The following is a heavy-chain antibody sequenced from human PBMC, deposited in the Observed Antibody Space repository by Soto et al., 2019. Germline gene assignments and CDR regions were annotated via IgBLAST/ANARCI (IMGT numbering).Heavy chain of an antibody. J-gene: IGHJ4*01. CDR1: GGFPSREHW. CDR3: VRSDATPPDH. V-gene: IGHV4-4*02. Sequence: SEALSPRRTVSGGFPSREHWWNWVRQPPGKGLEWIGEAHHSGRTNYNPSLKTRVTISVDRSQNLFSLKLASVTALDTAVYYCVRSDATPPDHWAHGSLVTV. CDR2: AHHSGRT.